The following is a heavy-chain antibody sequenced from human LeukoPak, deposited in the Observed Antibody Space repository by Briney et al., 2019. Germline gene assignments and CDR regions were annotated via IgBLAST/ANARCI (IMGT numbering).Heavy chain of an antibody. D-gene: IGHD6-13*01. CDR2: INHSGST. Sequence: SETLSLTCAVYGGSFSGYYWSWIRQPPGKGLEWIGEINHSGSTNYNPSLKSRVTIPVDTSKNQFSLKLSSVTAADTAVYYCARGQYSSSWTGGYFDYWGQGTLVTVSS. CDR1: GGSFSGYY. V-gene: IGHV4-34*01. CDR3: ARGQYSSSWTGGYFDY. J-gene: IGHJ4*02.